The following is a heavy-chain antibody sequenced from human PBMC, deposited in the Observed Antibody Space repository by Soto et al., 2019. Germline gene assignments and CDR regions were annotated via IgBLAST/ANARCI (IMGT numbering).Heavy chain of an antibody. V-gene: IGHV3-21*01. Sequence: TGGSLRLSCAASGFTFSSYSMNWVRQAPGKGLEWVSSISSSSSYIYYADSVKGRFTISRDNAKNSLYLQMNSLRAEDTALYFCVRDTMRASAAASLDYWGQGTQVTVSS. CDR3: VRDTMRASAAASLDY. J-gene: IGHJ4*02. D-gene: IGHD2-2*01. CDR2: ISSSSSYI. CDR1: GFTFSSYS.